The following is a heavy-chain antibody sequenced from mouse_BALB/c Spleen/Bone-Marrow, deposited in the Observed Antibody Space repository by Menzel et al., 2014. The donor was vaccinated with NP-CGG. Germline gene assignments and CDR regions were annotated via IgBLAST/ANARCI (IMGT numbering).Heavy chain of an antibody. J-gene: IGHJ4*01. Sequence: AQLKHSGAELVKPGASVKLSCTASGFNIKDTYMHWVKQRPEQGLEWIGRIDPANGNTKYDPKFQGKATITADTSSNTAYLQLSSLTSEDTAVYYCARWEYYAMDYWGQGTSVTVSS. CDR1: GFNIKDTY. V-gene: IGHV14-3*02. CDR2: IDPANGNT. D-gene: IGHD4-1*01. CDR3: ARWEYYAMDY.